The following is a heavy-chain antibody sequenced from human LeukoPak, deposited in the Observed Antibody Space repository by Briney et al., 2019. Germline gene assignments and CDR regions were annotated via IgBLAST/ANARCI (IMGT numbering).Heavy chain of an antibody. Sequence: PGGSLRLSCAASGFSFSDCAMSWVRQAPGKGLEWVSGLSGSGGNTHYADSVKGRFTISRDNAKNSLYLQMNSLRAEDTAVYYCARVGAVAAIDYWGQGTLVTVSS. CDR1: GFSFSDCA. CDR2: LSGSGGNT. J-gene: IGHJ4*02. V-gene: IGHV3-23*01. D-gene: IGHD6-19*01. CDR3: ARVGAVAAIDY.